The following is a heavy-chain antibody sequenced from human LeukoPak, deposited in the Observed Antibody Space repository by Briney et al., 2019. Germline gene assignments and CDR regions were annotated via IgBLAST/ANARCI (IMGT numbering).Heavy chain of an antibody. J-gene: IGHJ5*02. D-gene: IGHD1-14*01. CDR2: IGGGGGST. CDR3: AKGSGINHYHWIDP. V-gene: IGHV3-23*01. CDR1: EFTFSNYA. Sequence: GGSLRLSCAASEFTFSNYAMNWVRQAPGKGLELVSGIGGGGGSTYYADSVKGRFTISRDNSKNTLYLRMDSLRAEDTALYYCAKGSGINHYHWIDPWGQGTLVTVSS.